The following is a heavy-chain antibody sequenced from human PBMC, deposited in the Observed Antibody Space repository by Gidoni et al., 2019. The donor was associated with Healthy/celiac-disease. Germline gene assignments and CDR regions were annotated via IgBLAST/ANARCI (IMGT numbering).Heavy chain of an antibody. CDR3: ARARGYSSGYYYGY. J-gene: IGHJ4*02. Sequence: QVQLQQWGAGLLKPSEPLSLPCAVYGGSFSGYDWRWIRQPPGKGLEWMGEINHSGSTNYNPPLKSGVTISVDTSKNQFSLKLSSVTAADTAVYYCARARGYSSGYYYGYWGQGTLVTVSS. V-gene: IGHV4-34*01. CDR2: INHSGST. D-gene: IGHD3-22*01. CDR1: GGSFSGYD.